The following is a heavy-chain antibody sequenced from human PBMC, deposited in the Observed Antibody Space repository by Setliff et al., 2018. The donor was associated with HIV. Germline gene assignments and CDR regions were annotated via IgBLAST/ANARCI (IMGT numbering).Heavy chain of an antibody. CDR3: ASGEYSYGYRFDY. CDR2: IYTNGST. J-gene: IGHJ4*02. CDR1: GGSISSYF. V-gene: IGHV4-59*01. D-gene: IGHD5-18*01. Sequence: NPSETLSLTCTVSGGSISSYFWSWIRQPPGKGLEWIGYIYTNGSTNYNPSLKSRVTISVDTSKNHFSLKLSSVTAADTAVYYCASGEYSYGYRFDYWGQGTLVTVSS.